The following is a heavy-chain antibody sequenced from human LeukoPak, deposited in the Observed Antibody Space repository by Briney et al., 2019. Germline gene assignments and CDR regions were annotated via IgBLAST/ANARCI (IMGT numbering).Heavy chain of an antibody. D-gene: IGHD6-25*01. CDR3: ARRPVAAEYFQH. CDR1: GFSFTNYA. J-gene: IGHJ1*01. Sequence: GGSLRLSCTGSGFSFTNYAMHWVRQAPGEGLEWVAVISYDESKIYYADSVKGRFTISRDLSTNTLYLQMNSLTTEDTAMYFCARRPVAAEYFQHWGQGTLVTVSS. CDR2: ISYDESKI. V-gene: IGHV3-30*03.